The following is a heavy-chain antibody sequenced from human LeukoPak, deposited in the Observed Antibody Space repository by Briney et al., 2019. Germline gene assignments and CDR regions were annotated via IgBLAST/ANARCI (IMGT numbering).Heavy chain of an antibody. CDR1: GYSISSGYY. V-gene: IGHV4-38-2*01. D-gene: IGHD2-2*01. J-gene: IGHJ5*02. Sequence: PSETLSLXCAVSGYSISSGYYWGWIRQPPGKGLEWIGSIYHSGSTYYNPSLKSRVTISVDTSKNQFSLKLSSVTAADTAVYYCARQDQKMPSFDPWGQGTLVTVSS. CDR3: ARQDQKMPSFDP. CDR2: IYHSGST.